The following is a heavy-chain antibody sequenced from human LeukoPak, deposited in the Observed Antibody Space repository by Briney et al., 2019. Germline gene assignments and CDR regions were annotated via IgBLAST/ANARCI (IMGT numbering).Heavy chain of an antibody. V-gene: IGHV1-18*01. CDR1: GYTFTSYG. D-gene: IGHD4-17*01. CDR3: ARDGSGATVTTSGDY. Sequence: ASVKVSCKASGYTFTSYGISWVRQAPGQGLEGMGWISAYNGNTNYAQKLQGRVTMTTDTSTSTAYMELRSLGSDDTAVYYCARDGSGATVTTSGDYWGQGTLVTVSS. J-gene: IGHJ4*02. CDR2: ISAYNGNT.